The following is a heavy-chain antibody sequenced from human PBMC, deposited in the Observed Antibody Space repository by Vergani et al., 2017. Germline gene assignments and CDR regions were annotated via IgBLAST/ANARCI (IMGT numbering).Heavy chain of an antibody. CDR2: IYHSGST. Sequence: QVQLQESGPGLVKPSGTLSLTCAVSGGSISSSNWWSWVRQPPGKGLGWIGEIYHSGSTNDNPSLKSRVTISVDKSKNQFSLKLSSVTAADTAVYYCARDSRRGSSSWAEYDYYYGMDVWGQGP. D-gene: IGHD6-13*01. CDR1: GGSISSSNW. V-gene: IGHV4-4*02. CDR3: ARDSRRGSSSWAEYDYYYGMDV. J-gene: IGHJ6*02.